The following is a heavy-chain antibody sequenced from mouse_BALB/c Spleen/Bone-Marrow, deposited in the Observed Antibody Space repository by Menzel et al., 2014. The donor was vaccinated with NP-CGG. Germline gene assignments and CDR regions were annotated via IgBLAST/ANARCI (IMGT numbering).Heavy chain of an antibody. CDR2: IWAGGST. CDR1: GFSLTSYG. J-gene: IGHJ3*01. Sequence: VKVVESGPGLVAPSQRLSITCTVSGFSLTSYGLHWVRQPPGKGLEWLGVIWAGGSTNYNSALMSRLSISKDNSKSQVFLKMNSLQTDDTAMYYCARVLEGFAYWGQGTLVTVSA. CDR3: ARVLEGFAY. V-gene: IGHV2-9*02.